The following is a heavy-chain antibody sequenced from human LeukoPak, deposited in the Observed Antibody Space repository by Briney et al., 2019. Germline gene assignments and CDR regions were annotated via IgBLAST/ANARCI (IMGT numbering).Heavy chain of an antibody. CDR1: GGSISSGGYY. J-gene: IGHJ5*02. Sequence: SETLSLTCTVSGGSISSGGYYWSWIRQPPGKGLEWIGYIYHSGSTYYNPSLKSRVTISVDRSKNRFSLKLSSVTAADTAVYYCARSPQWLLSSSNWFDPWGQGTLVTVSS. D-gene: IGHD3-3*01. CDR3: ARSPQWLLSSSNWFDP. V-gene: IGHV4-30-2*01. CDR2: IYHSGST.